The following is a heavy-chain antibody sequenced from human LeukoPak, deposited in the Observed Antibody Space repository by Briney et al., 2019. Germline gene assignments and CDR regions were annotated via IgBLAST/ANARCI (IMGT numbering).Heavy chain of an antibody. CDR1: GFTLYEHA. D-gene: IGHD3-16*01. V-gene: IGHV3-53*01. CDR2: IYSGGST. J-gene: IGHJ4*02. CDR3: ARESGTLNYDY. Sequence: GGSLRLSCAASGFTLYEHAMHWVRQAPGKGLEWVPVIYSGGSTYYADSVKGRFTISRDNSKNTLYLQMNSLRAEDTAVYYCARESGTLNYDYWGQGTLVTVSS.